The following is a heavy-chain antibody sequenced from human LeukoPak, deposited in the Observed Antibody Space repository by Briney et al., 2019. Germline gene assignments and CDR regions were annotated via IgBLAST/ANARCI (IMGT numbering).Heavy chain of an antibody. CDR2: IYYNGRT. CDR3: AKEGMIRGVIDY. V-gene: IGHV4-39*07. J-gene: IGHJ4*02. D-gene: IGHD3-10*01. CDR1: GGSVSNSRVY. Sequence: SETLSLTCSVSGGSVSNSRVYWGWIRQTPGEGLEWIGSIYYNGRTYYNPSLKSRVTISLDKSKNQFSLKLTSVTAADTAVYFCAKEGMIRGVIDYWGQGTLVTVSS.